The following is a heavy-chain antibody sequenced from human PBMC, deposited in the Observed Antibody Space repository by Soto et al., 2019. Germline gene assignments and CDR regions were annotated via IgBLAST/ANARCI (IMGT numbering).Heavy chain of an antibody. CDR2: IYYSGST. Sequence: QVQLQESGPGLVKPSETLSLTCTVSGGSISSYYWSWNRQPPGKGLEWIGYIYYSGSTNYNPSLKSRVTISVDTSKNQFSLKLSSVTAADTAVYYCARHALGMSVDYWGQGTLVTVSS. CDR1: GGSISSYY. V-gene: IGHV4-59*08. J-gene: IGHJ4*02. D-gene: IGHD6-13*01. CDR3: ARHALGMSVDY.